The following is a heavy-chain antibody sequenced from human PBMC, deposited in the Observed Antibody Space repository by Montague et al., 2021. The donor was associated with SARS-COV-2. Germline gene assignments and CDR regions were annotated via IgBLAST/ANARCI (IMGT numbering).Heavy chain of an antibody. D-gene: IGHD6-19*01. CDR3: ARLKVAPNGGWNWFDP. Sequence: TLSLTCTVSGGSISSGSYFWSWIRQPAGKGLEWIGHIFHTGTPHYSPSLKSRVTISIDRSKNQFPLNLDSVTAADTAVYYCARLKVAPNGGWNWFDPWGQGILVTVSS. V-gene: IGHV4-30-2*01. CDR2: IFHTGTP. J-gene: IGHJ5*02. CDR1: GGSISSGSYF.